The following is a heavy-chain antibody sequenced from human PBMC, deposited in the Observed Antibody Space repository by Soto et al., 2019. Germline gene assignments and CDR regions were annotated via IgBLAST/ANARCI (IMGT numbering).Heavy chain of an antibody. Sequence: QVHLVQSGAEVKLSGSSVRVSCTASGGTFSNDAISWVRQAPGQGLEWLGRIIPFFGTPDYSQSFRVRLTFAADESTGTSYLDLRSLKSDDTAVYSCAREMVTETTLGYFDYWGQGTLVTGSS. CDR2: IIPFFGTP. V-gene: IGHV1-69*01. CDR3: AREMVTETTLGYFDY. D-gene: IGHD2-21*02. J-gene: IGHJ4*02. CDR1: GGTFSNDA.